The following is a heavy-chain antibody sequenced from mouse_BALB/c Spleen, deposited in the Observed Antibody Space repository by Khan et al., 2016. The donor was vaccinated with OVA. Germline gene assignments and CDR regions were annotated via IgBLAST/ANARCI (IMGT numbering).Heavy chain of an antibody. J-gene: IGHJ2*01. D-gene: IGHD2-14*01. CDR3: ARWNYRYDGYFDC. V-gene: IGHV3-8*02. Sequence: EVKLEESGPRLVKPSQTLSLTCSVTGDSITSGYWNWIRKFPGNKLEYLGYIDFSGSTYYNPSLKSRISITRDTSKNQYYLQLNSVTTEDTATYYCARWNYRYDGYFDCWGQGTTLTVSS. CDR2: IDFSGST. CDR1: GDSITSGY.